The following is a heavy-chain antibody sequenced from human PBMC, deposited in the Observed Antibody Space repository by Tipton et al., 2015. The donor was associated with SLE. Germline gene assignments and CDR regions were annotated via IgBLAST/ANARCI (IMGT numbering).Heavy chain of an antibody. V-gene: IGHV3-48*03. Sequence: GSLRLSCAASGFTFSSYEMHWVRQAPGKGLEWISYISTSGTTRYYADSVKGRFTISRDNAKNSLYLQMNSLRAEDTALYYCARDKGPVEMATIFAFDIWGQGTMVTVSS. CDR1: GFTFSSYE. CDR3: ARDKGPVEMATIFAFDI. J-gene: IGHJ3*02. CDR2: ISTSGTTR. D-gene: IGHD5-24*01.